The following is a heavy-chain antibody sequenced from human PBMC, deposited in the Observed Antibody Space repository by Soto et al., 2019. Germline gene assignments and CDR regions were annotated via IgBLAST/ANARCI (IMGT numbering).Heavy chain of an antibody. CDR3: AHIPSDSQDTPHTLQH. D-gene: IGHD2-2*02. CDR1: GFSLSTSGVG. V-gene: IGHV2-5*02. Sequence: QITLKESGPTLVKPTQTLTLTCTFSGFSLSTSGVGVGWIRQPTGKALEWLALIYLDDDKRYSPSLKSRLTITKDTSKNQVVLTMTNMEPVDTATYYSAHIPSDSQDTPHTLQHWGQGTLVTVSS. CDR2: IYLDDDK. J-gene: IGHJ1*01.